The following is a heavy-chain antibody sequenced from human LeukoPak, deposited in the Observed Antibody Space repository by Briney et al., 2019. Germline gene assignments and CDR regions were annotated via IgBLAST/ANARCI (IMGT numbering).Heavy chain of an antibody. Sequence: GGSLRLSCAASGFTFSSYGMHWVRQAPGKGLEWVSSIISTSTYVYYADSVKGRFTISRDNAKNSLFLHMNYLRVEDTAVYYCARDASGSSLDYWGQGTLVTVSS. D-gene: IGHD6-13*01. CDR2: IISTSTYV. CDR3: ARDASGSSLDY. J-gene: IGHJ4*02. CDR1: GFTFSSYG. V-gene: IGHV3-21*01.